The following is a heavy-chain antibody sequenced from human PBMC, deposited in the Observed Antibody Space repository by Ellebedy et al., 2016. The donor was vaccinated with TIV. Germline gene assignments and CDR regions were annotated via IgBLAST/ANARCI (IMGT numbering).Heavy chain of an antibody. J-gene: IGHJ3*02. CDR1: GFTFSSYA. CDR2: INANGVSI. V-gene: IGHV3-23*01. Sequence: GESLKISCAASGFTFSSYAMSWVRQAPGQGLEWVSGINANGVSIAYADSVKGRFTISRDNSKDTLFLQMNSLRAEDTALYYCARDPGGVGPAFDIWGQGTMVIVSS. CDR3: ARDPGGVGPAFDI. D-gene: IGHD3-16*01.